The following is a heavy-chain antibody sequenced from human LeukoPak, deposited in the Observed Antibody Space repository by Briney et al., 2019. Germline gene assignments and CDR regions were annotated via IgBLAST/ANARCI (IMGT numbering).Heavy chain of an antibody. Sequence: ASVKVSCKASGYTFTGYYMHWVRQAPGQGLEWMGRINPNSGGTNYAQKFQGRVTMTRDTSISTAYMEQSRLRSDDTAVYYCARGAYCSGGSCLQPKRYDYWGQGTLVTVSS. CDR2: INPNSGGT. V-gene: IGHV1-2*06. D-gene: IGHD2-15*01. CDR3: ARGAYCSGGSCLQPKRYDY. CDR1: GYTFTGYY. J-gene: IGHJ4*02.